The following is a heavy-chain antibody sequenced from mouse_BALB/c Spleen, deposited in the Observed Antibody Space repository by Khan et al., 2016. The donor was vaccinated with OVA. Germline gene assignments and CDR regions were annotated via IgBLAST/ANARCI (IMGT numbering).Heavy chain of an antibody. D-gene: IGHD3-2*01. CDR2: INPGSGGT. Sequence: QVQLQQPGAELVRPGTSVKVSCKASGYAFTNYLIEWVKQRPGQGLEWIGVINPGSGGTNYNEKLKGQATLTADKSSSTAYMQLSSLTSDDCAVYLCALDSSGYVPFAYWGQGTLVTVSA. CDR1: GYAFTNYL. J-gene: IGHJ3*01. CDR3: ALDSSGYVPFAY. V-gene: IGHV1-54*01.